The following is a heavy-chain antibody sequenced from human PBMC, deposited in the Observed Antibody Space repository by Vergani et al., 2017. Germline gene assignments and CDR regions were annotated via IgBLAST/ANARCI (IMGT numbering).Heavy chain of an antibody. CDR2: ISAYNGNT. Sequence: QVQLVQSGAEVKKPGASVKVSCKASGYTFTSYGISWVRQAPRQGLEWMGWISAYNGNTNYAQKLQGRVTMTTDTATSKAYMELMSVRSDEAAVYYCARGIAAGGLNWFDPWGQGTLVTVSS. CDR1: GYTFTSYG. V-gene: IGHV1-18*01. CDR3: ARGIAAGGLNWFDP. D-gene: IGHD6-13*01. J-gene: IGHJ5*02.